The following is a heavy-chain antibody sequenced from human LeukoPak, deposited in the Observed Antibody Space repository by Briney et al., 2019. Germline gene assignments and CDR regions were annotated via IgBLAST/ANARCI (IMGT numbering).Heavy chain of an antibody. V-gene: IGHV3-11*01. D-gene: IGHD3-10*01. Sequence: GGSLRLSCAASGFTFSDYYMSWIRQAPGEGLEGVSYISSSSSTIYYADSVKGRFPLSRDNAENSLYLQMNSLRAEDTAGYYCARTTKYGITMVRGLLWGQRPLVTVST. CDR2: ISSSSSTI. CDR1: GFTFSDYY. J-gene: IGHJ4*02. CDR3: ARTTKYGITMVRGLL.